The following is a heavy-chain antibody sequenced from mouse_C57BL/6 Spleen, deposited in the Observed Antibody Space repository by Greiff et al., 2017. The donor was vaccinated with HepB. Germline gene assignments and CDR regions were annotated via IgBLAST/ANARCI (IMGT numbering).Heavy chain of an antibody. CDR3: AREIYGSTWFAY. Sequence: VQLQQPGAELVKPGASVKLSCKASGYTFTSYWMHWVKQRPGQGLEWIGMIHPNSGSTNYNEKFKSKATLTVDKSSSTAYMQLSSLTSEDSAVYYCAREIYGSTWFAYWGQGTLVTVSA. CDR2: IHPNSGST. V-gene: IGHV1-64*01. J-gene: IGHJ3*01. CDR1: GYTFTSYW. D-gene: IGHD1-1*01.